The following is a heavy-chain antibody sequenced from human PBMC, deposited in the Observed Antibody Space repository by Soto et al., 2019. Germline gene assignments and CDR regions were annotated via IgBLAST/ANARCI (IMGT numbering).Heavy chain of an antibody. V-gene: IGHV3-43*01. D-gene: IGHD3-22*01. CDR3: AKDFSSGYYGVPYGMDV. CDR2: VSWDGGST. J-gene: IGHJ6*02. Sequence: PGGSLRLSCAASGFTFDDYTMHWVRQAPGKGLEWVSLVSWDGGSTYYADSVKGRFTISRDNSKNSLYLQMNSLRTEDTALYYCAKDFSSGYYGVPYGMDVWGQGTTVTV. CDR1: GFTFDDYT.